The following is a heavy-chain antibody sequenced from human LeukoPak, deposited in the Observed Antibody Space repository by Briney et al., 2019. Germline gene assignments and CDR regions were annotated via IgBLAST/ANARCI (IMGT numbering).Heavy chain of an antibody. V-gene: IGHV4-39*01. J-gene: IGHJ4*02. D-gene: IGHD2-21*02. CDR3: ASSVVVTAMAIDY. CDR2: IYYSGST. Sequence: SSETLSLTCTVSGGSISSSSYYWGWIRQPPGKGLEWIGSIYYSGSTYYNPSLKSRVTISVDTSKNQFSLKLSSVTAADTAVYYCASSVVVTAMAIDYWGQGTLGTVSS. CDR1: GGSISSSSYY.